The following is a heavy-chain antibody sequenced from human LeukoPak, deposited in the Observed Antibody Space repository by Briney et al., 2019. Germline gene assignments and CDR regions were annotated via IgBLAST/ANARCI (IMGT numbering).Heavy chain of an antibody. J-gene: IGHJ4*02. CDR1: GFTFSGSA. CDR3: TGYCSSTSCYAEGREY. D-gene: IGHD2-2*01. CDR2: IRSKANSYAT. V-gene: IGHV3-73*01. Sequence: GGSLRLSCAASGFTFSGSAMHWVRQASGKGLEWVGRIRSKANSYATAYAASVKGRFTISRDDSKNTAYLQMNGLKTGDTAVYYCTGYCSSTSCYAEGREYWGQGTLVTVSS.